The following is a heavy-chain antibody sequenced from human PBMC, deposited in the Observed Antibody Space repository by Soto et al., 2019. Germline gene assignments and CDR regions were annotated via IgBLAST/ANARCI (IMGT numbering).Heavy chain of an antibody. V-gene: IGHV4-59*01. Sequence: SETLSLTCSVSGASISSNYWSWIRQPPGKGLEWIGNVYYTGRPNYNPSLKSRLTISVDTSLKHFSIYLDSVTAADTALYFCGTGRLGIVDYWGHGALVTVSS. CDR2: VYYTGRP. CDR3: GTGRLGIVDY. J-gene: IGHJ4*01. CDR1: GASISSNY.